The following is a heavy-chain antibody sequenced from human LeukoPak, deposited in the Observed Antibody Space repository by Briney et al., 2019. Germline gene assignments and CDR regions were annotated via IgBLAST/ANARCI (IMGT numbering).Heavy chain of an antibody. CDR3: ARRCSGGSCYNY. V-gene: IGHV4-34*01. CDR1: GGSFSGYY. CDR2: INHSGST. Sequence: SETLSLACAVYGGSFSGYYWSWIRQPPGKGLEWIGEINHSGSTNYNPSLKSRVTISVDTSKNQFSLKLSSVTAADTAVYYCARRCSGGSCYNYWGQGTLVTVSS. J-gene: IGHJ4*02. D-gene: IGHD2-15*01.